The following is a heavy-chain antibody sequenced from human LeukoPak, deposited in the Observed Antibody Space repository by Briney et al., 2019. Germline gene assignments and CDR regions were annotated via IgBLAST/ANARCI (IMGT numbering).Heavy chain of an antibody. V-gene: IGHV5-51*01. D-gene: IGHD3-16*01. CDR3: ARKGSYYYYYMDV. J-gene: IGHJ6*03. CDR1: GYNFISSW. CDR2: IYPGDSDT. Sequence: GESLKISCKGSGYNFISSWIGWVRQMPGKGLEWMGIIYPGDSDTRYSPSFQGQVTISVDKSINTAYLQWSSLKASDTAIYYCARKGSYYYYYMDVWGKGTTVTVSS.